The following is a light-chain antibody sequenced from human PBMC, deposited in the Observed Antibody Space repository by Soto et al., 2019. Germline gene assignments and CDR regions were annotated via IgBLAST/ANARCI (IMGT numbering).Light chain of an antibody. CDR1: QSVSSN. CDR2: GAS. V-gene: IGKV3-15*01. Sequence: ELVMTQSPANLSVSPGERATLSCRASQSVSSNLAWYQQKPGQGPRLLIYGASTMATGIPARFSGSGSGTEFTLTISSLQSEDFAVYYCQQYNKWPPYTFGQGTKVEIK. CDR3: QQYNKWPPYT. J-gene: IGKJ2*01.